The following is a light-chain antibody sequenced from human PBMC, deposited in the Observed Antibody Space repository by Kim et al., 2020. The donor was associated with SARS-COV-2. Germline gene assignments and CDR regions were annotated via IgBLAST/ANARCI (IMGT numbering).Light chain of an antibody. CDR2: DAS. V-gene: IGKV3-20*01. J-gene: IGKJ1*01. CDR3: QQYGSSPRT. Sequence: EIVLTQSPGTLSLSPGERATLSCRASQIVSSNFLAWYQQKPGQAPRLLIYDASSRATGIPDRFSGSGSGTDFTLTISRLEPEDFAVYYCQQYGSSPRTFGQGTKVDIK. CDR1: QIVSSNF.